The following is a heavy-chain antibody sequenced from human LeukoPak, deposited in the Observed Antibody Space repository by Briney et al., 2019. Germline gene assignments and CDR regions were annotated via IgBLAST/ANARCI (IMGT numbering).Heavy chain of an antibody. V-gene: IGHV1-69*02. CDR2: IIPILGIA. D-gene: IGHD4-11*01. CDR1: GGTFSSYT. CDR3: ARVTLPNDYSSAGYYYYMDV. Sequence: ASVKVSCKASGGTFSSYTISRVRQAPGQGLEWMGRIIPILGIANYAQKFQGRVTITADKSTSTAYMELSSLRSEDTAVYYCARVTLPNDYSSAGYYYYMDVWGKGTTVTVSS. J-gene: IGHJ6*03.